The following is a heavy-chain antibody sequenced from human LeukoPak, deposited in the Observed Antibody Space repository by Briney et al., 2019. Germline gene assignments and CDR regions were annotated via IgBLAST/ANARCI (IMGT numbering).Heavy chain of an antibody. D-gene: IGHD7-27*01. V-gene: IGHV3-23*01. CDR2: ISGSGGST. Sequence: GGSLRLSCAASGFTFSSYAMSWVRQAPGRGLEWVSAISGSGGSTYYADSVKGRFTISRDNSKNTLYLQMNSLRAEDTAVYYCAKDFGWGLYYFDYWGQGTLVTVSS. CDR1: GFTFSSYA. J-gene: IGHJ4*02. CDR3: AKDFGWGLYYFDY.